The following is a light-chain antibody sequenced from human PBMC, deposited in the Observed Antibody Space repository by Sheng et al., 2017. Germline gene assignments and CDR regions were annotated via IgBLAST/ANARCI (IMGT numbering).Light chain of an antibody. V-gene: IGLV1-44*01. CDR1: DSNIRDNT. J-gene: IGLJ2*01. Sequence: QSVLTQPPSASGTPGQTVTISCSGGDSNIRDNTVNWYQQFPGTAPKLLIYSNNQRPSGVPDRFSGSKSGFSASLAISGLQSEDEAEYYCATWDDSLRGVAFGGGTEGDRP. CDR3: ATWDDSLRGVA. CDR2: SNN.